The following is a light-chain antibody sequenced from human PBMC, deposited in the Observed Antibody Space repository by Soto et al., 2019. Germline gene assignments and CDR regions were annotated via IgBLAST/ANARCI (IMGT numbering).Light chain of an antibody. CDR3: ETWDSNTVV. CDR2: LEGSGSY. Sequence: QPVLTQSSSASASLGSSVKLTCTLSSGHNSYIVALHQQQPGKAPRYLMKLEGSGSYNKGSGVPDRFSGSSSGADRYLTVSNLQSEDEADYYCETWDSNTVVFGGGTKLTVL. V-gene: IGLV4-60*03. CDR1: SGHNSYI. J-gene: IGLJ2*01.